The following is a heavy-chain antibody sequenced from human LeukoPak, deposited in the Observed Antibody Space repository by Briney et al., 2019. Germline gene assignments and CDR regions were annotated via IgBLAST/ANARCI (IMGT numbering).Heavy chain of an antibody. CDR3: ARVARRDYYDSSGSWLDY. D-gene: IGHD3-22*01. V-gene: IGHV1-69*06. Sequence: ASVKVSCKASGGTFSSYAISWVRQAPGQGLEWMGGIIPIFGTANYAQKFQGRVTITADKSTSTAYMELSSLRSEDTAVYYCARVARRDYYDSSGSWLDYWGQGTLVTVSS. CDR2: IIPIFGTA. CDR1: GGTFSSYA. J-gene: IGHJ4*02.